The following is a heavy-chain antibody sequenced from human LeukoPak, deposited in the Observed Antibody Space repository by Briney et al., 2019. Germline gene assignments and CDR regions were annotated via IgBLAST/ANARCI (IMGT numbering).Heavy chain of an antibody. CDR3: AKDMTTVTTSGSDY. D-gene: IGHD4-17*01. V-gene: IGHV3-53*05. CDR2: IYSGGST. J-gene: IGHJ4*02. Sequence: GGSLRLSCAASGFTVSSNYMSWVRQAPGKGLEWVSVIYSGGSTYYADSVKGRFTISRDNSKNTLYLQMNSLRAEDTALYYCAKDMTTVTTSGSDYWGQGTLVTVSS. CDR1: GFTVSSNY.